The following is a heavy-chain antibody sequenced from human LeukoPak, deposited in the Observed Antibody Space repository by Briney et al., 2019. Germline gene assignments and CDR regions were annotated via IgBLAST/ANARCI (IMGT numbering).Heavy chain of an antibody. CDR2: IYYSGST. CDR1: GGSISSYY. Sequence: SETLSLTCTVSGGSISSYYWSWIRQPPGKGLEWIGYIYYSGSTNYNPSLKSRVTISVDTSKNQFSLKLSSVTAADTAVYYCARGIPPDIWGQGTMVTVSS. CDR3: ARGIPPDI. J-gene: IGHJ3*02. D-gene: IGHD5-18*01. V-gene: IGHV4-59*01.